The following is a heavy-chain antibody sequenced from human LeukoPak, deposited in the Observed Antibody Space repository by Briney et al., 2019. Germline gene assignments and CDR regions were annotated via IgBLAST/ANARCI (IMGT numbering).Heavy chain of an antibody. D-gene: IGHD3-3*01. Sequence: GGSLRLSCAASGFTFSSYAMTWVRQAPGKGLEWVSAISGSGDSTYYADSVKGRFTISRDNSKNTLYLQMNSLRAEDTAIYYCAKLRFYDFWPSDYWGQGTLVTVSS. CDR3: AKLRFYDFWPSDY. J-gene: IGHJ4*02. CDR2: ISGSGDST. V-gene: IGHV3-23*01. CDR1: GFTFSSYA.